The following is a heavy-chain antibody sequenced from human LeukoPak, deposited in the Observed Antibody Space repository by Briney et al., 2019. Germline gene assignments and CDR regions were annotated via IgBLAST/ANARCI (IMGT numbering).Heavy chain of an antibody. V-gene: IGHV3-48*01. CDR2: ISSGSSRI. Sequence: GGSLRLSCAPSGFTFSTYSMNWVRQAAGKGLEWVSYISSGSSRIYYADSVKGRFTLSRDNAKNSVYLQMNSLRAEDTAVYYCASGSYPDYWGQGTLVTVSS. D-gene: IGHD1-26*01. CDR1: GFTFSTYS. CDR3: ASGSYPDY. J-gene: IGHJ4*02.